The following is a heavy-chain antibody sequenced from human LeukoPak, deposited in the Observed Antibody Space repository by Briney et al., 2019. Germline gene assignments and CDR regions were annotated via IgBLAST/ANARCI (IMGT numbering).Heavy chain of an antibody. CDR2: ISSSGSTI. J-gene: IGHJ6*02. CDR1: GFTFSDCY. Sequence: GGSLRLSCAASGFTFSDCYMSWIRQAPGKGLEWVSYISSSGSTIYYADSVKGRFTISGDNAKNSLYLQMNSLRAEDTAVYYCARDDALYGMDVWGQGTTVTVSS. V-gene: IGHV3-11*01. CDR3: ARDDALYGMDV.